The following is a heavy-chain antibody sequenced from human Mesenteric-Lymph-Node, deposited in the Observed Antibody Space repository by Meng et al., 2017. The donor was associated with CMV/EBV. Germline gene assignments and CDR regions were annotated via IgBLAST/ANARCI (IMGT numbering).Heavy chain of an antibody. CDR3: ASNKDSEYYYYGTDV. CDR1: GFTFDDYA. J-gene: IGHJ6*02. V-gene: IGHV3-43D*04. CDR2: ITWDGGST. D-gene: IGHD4-11*01. Sequence: GESLKISCEASGFTFDDYAMHWVRQAPGKGLEWVSLITWDGGSTYYADSMKGRFTISRDNAKNSLYLQMNSLRAEDTAVYYCASNKDSEYYYYGTDVWGQGTTVTVSS.